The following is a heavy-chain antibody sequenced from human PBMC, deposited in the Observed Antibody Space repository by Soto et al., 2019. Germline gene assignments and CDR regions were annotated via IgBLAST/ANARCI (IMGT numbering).Heavy chain of an antibody. CDR3: ARDAPPLAYYYDPNWFDP. Sequence: EVQLVESGGGLVQPGGSLRLSCAASGFTFSSYSMNWVRQAPGKGLEWVSYISSSSSTIYYADSVKGRFTISRDNAKNSLYLQMNSLRDEDTAVYYCARDAPPLAYYYDPNWFDPWCQGPLVTVSS. V-gene: IGHV3-48*02. CDR1: GFTFSSYS. J-gene: IGHJ5*02. D-gene: IGHD3-22*01. CDR2: ISSSSSTI.